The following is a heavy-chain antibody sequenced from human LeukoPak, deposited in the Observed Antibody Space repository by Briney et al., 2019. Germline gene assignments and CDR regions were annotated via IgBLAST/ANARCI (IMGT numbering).Heavy chain of an antibody. J-gene: IGHJ4*02. D-gene: IGHD3-10*01. V-gene: IGHV5-51*01. CDR1: GYNFTTFW. Sequence: GESLEISCKTSGYNFTTFWIGWVRQMPGKGLEWMGIIYPGDSDTRYSPSVQGLVTISADKSINTVYLHWNSLKASDTAMYYCASFHISGKSYNGLHYWGQGTLVTVSS. CDR2: IYPGDSDT. CDR3: ASFHISGKSYNGLHY.